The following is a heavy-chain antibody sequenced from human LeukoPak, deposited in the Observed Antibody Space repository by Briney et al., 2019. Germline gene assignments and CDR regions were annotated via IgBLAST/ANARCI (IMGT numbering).Heavy chain of an antibody. CDR3: ARFKDGYSRFDS. CDR1: GFTLSKYV. Sequence: GGSLRLSCAASGFTLSKYVMNWVRQAPGKGLAWVLGISGIGARTYYSDSVTGTFTISRDNSKNTLYLQMHSLRAEATDVYYCARFKDGYSRFDSWGQGTLVTVSS. J-gene: IGHJ4*02. D-gene: IGHD5-24*01. V-gene: IGHV3-23*01. CDR2: ISGIGART.